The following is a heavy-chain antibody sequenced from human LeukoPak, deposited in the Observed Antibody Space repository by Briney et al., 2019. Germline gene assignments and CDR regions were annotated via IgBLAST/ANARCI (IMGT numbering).Heavy chain of an antibody. D-gene: IGHD5-18*01. Sequence: SETLSLTCTVSGGSISSGDYYWSWIRQPPGKGLEWIGYIYYSGSTYYNPSLKSRVTISVDTSKNQFSLKLSSVTAADTAVYYCARVGDTAMAPFAWWSQGTLVIVSS. CDR2: IYYSGST. CDR3: ARVGDTAMAPFAW. V-gene: IGHV4-30-4*01. J-gene: IGHJ4*02. CDR1: GGSISSGDYY.